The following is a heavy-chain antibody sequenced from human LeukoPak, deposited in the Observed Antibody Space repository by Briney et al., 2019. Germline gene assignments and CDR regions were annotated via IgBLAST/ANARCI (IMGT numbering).Heavy chain of an antibody. J-gene: IGHJ4*02. CDR3: ARGLFLVGARAAHLHFDY. D-gene: IGHD1-26*01. CDR1: GFTFDDYA. V-gene: IGHV3-43*02. CDR2: ISGYGGST. Sequence: GGSLRLSCAASGFTFDDYAMHWVRQAPAKGLEWVSLISGYGGSTYYADSLNGRCTISTDNSKNSLYLRMNSLRTDDAALYYCARGLFLVGARAAHLHFDYWGQGTLVSVSS.